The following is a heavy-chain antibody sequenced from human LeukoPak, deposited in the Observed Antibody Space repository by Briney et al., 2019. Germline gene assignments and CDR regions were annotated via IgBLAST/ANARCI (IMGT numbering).Heavy chain of an antibody. V-gene: IGHV3-43D*03. CDR1: GFTFDDYA. J-gene: IGHJ4*02. D-gene: IGHD3-16*01. CDR3: AKGIVWAYFDY. Sequence: GGSLRLSCAASGFTFDDYAIYWVRQAPGKGLEWVSLISWDGGTTYYADSVKGRFTISRDNNKNSLYLQMNSLRAEDTALYYCAKGIVWAYFDYWGQGTLVTVSS. CDR2: ISWDGGTT.